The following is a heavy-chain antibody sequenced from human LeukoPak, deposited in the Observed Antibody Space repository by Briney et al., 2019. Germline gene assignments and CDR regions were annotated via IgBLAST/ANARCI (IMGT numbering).Heavy chain of an antibody. CDR2: IRQDGSEK. CDR1: GFTFTDYW. J-gene: IGHJ4*01. D-gene: IGHD6-13*01. V-gene: IGHV3-7*01. Sequence: PGGSLRLSCAVSGFTFTDYWMNWVRQAPGKGPGWVASIRQDGSEKTYVDSVKGRFTISRDNTKNSLSLHLHGLRAEDTAVYYCARDGTAAGLYFDLWGQGTLVTVSS. CDR3: ARDGTAAGLYFDL.